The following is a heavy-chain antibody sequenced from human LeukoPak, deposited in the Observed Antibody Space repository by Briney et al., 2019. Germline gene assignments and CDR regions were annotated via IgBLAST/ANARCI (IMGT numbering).Heavy chain of an antibody. J-gene: IGHJ5*01. Sequence: SQTLSLTCAISGDSVSSNNAAWNWIRQSPSRGLEWLGRTYYRSKWYNDYALSVKSRITINPDTSKTEFSLQLNSVTPEDAAVYFCARQTKVIPAINRNNWFDSWGQGTLVTVSS. CDR3: ARQTKVIPAINRNNWFDS. V-gene: IGHV6-1*01. CDR1: GDSVSSNNAA. D-gene: IGHD2-2*01. CDR2: TYYRSKWYN.